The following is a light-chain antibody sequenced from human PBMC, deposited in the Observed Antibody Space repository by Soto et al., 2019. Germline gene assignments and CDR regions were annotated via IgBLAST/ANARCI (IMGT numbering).Light chain of an antibody. CDR1: QSVTNNY. V-gene: IGKV3-20*01. CDR3: QQYGSSPWT. CDR2: GAS. Sequence: EIVLTQSPGILSLSPGERATLSCRASQSVTNNYLAWYQQKPGQAPRLLIYGASSRAAGTPDRFSGSGSGIDFTLTISRLEPEDFTVYFCQQYGSSPWTFGQGTKVEI. J-gene: IGKJ1*01.